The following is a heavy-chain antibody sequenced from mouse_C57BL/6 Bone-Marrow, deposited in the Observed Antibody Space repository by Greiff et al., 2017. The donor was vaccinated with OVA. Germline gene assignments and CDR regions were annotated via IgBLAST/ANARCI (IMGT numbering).Heavy chain of an antibody. V-gene: IGHV1-55*01. CDR3: ARRDLGPHYYGSSYAWFAY. D-gene: IGHD1-1*01. CDR1: GYTFTSYW. J-gene: IGHJ3*01. Sequence: QVQLQQPGAELVKPGASVKMSCKASGYTFTSYWITWVKQRPGQGLEWIGDIYPGSGSTNYNEKFKSKATLTVDTSSSTAYMQLSSLTSEDSAVYYCARRDLGPHYYGSSYAWFAYWGQGTLVTVSA. CDR2: IYPGSGST.